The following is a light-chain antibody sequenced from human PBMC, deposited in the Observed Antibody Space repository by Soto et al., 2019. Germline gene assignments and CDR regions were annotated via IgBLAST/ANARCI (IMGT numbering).Light chain of an antibody. Sequence: DIQMTQSPSSLSASVGDRVTITCQASQAIRKYLDWYQQKPGKAPKVLIYDASNLETGVPSRFSGSGSVTHFTLTISSLQPEDCAVYYCQQYRDLPITFGQGTRLEIK. CDR2: DAS. V-gene: IGKV1-33*01. CDR1: QAIRKY. CDR3: QQYRDLPIT. J-gene: IGKJ5*01.